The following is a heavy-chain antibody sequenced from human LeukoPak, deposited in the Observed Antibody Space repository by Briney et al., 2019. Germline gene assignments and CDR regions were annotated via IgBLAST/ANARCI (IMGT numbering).Heavy chain of an antibody. J-gene: IGHJ4*02. V-gene: IGHV3-30-3*01. CDR3: ARDHYDSSGSDVDY. D-gene: IGHD3-22*01. CDR1: GFTFSSYA. CDR2: ISYDGSNK. Sequence: GGSLRLSCAASGFTFSSYAMHWVRQAPGKGLEWVAVISYDGSNKYYADSVKGRFTISRDNSKNTLYLQMNSLRAEDTAVYYCARDHYDSSGSDVDYWGQGTLSPSPQ.